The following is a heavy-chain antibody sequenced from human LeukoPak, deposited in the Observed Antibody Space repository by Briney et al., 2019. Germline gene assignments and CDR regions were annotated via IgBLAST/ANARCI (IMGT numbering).Heavy chain of an antibody. V-gene: IGHV4-4*09. Sequence: SETLSLTCTVSGGSISRYYWSWIRQPPGKGLEWIGYIYTSGSTNYNPSLKSRVTISVDTSKNQFSLKLSSVTAADTAVYYCASHRAFRSSWFKGFDYWGQGTLVTVSS. CDR3: ASHRAFRSSWFKGFDY. CDR1: GGSISRYY. J-gene: IGHJ4*02. D-gene: IGHD6-13*01. CDR2: IYTSGST.